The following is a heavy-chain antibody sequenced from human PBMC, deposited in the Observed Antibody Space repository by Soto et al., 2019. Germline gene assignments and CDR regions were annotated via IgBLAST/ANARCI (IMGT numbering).Heavy chain of an antibody. J-gene: IGHJ4*02. D-gene: IGHD2-8*02. CDR3: ARHGGTGRSHPY. Sequence: QLQLQESGPGLVKPSETLSLTCTVSGGSISSSSYYWGWIRQPPGKGLEWIGSIYYSGSTYYNPSLKSRVTISVDTSKNQFSLKLSSVTAADTAVYYCARHGGTGRSHPYWGQGTLVTVSS. CDR1: GGSISSSSYY. V-gene: IGHV4-39*01. CDR2: IYYSGST.